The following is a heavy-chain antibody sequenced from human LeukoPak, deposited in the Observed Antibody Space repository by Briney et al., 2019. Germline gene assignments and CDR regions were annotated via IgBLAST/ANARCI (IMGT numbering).Heavy chain of an antibody. D-gene: IGHD4-23*01. CDR2: ISNRGGRA. J-gene: IGHJ4*02. Sequence: GGSLRLPCAASGFSFSTYAMTWVRQAPGKGLAWVSSISNRGGRAYYADSVKGRFTISRDNSKNTLYLQMNSLRVEDTAVYYCARDYGGSSPFDYWGQGTLVTVSS. CDR1: GFSFSTYA. CDR3: ARDYGGSSPFDY. V-gene: IGHV3-23*01.